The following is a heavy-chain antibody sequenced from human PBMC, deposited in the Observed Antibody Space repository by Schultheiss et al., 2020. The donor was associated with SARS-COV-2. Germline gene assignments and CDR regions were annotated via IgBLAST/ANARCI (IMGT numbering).Heavy chain of an antibody. CDR2: IYTSGST. CDR3: AREYGDYKV. CDR1: GYSISSGYY. V-gene: IGHV4-61*02. Sequence: SQTLSLTCAVSGYSISSGYYWSWIRQPAGKGLEWIGRIYTSGSTNYNPSLKSRVTMSVDTSKNQFSLKLSSVTAADTAVYYCAREYGDYKVWGQGTLVTVSS. J-gene: IGHJ4*02. D-gene: IGHD4-17*01.